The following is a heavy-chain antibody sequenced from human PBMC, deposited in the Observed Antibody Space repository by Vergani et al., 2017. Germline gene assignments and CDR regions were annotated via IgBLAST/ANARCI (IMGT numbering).Heavy chain of an antibody. CDR1: GGSFSGYY. Sequence: QVQLPQWGAGLLKPSETLSLTCAVYGGSFSGYYWSWIRQPPGKGLEWIGEINHSGSTNYNPSLKSRVTISVDTSKNQFSLKLSSVTAADTAVYYCARAGRYCSSTSCYAGLRNWFDPWGQGTLVTVSS. CDR2: INHSGST. J-gene: IGHJ5*02. V-gene: IGHV4-34*01. D-gene: IGHD2-2*01. CDR3: ARAGRYCSSTSCYAGLRNWFDP.